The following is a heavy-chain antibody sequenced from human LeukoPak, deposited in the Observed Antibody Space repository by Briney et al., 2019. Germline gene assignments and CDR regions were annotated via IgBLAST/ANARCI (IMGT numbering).Heavy chain of an antibody. CDR2: IYYSGST. V-gene: IGHV4-59*08. Sequence: SETLSLTCTVPGGSISSYYWSWIRQPPGKGLEWIGYIYYSGSTNYNPSLKSRVTISVDTSKNQFSLKLSSVTAADTAVYYCARHHGPYYYYGMDVWGQGTTVTVSS. CDR3: ARHHGPYYYYGMDV. CDR1: GGSISSYY. J-gene: IGHJ6*02.